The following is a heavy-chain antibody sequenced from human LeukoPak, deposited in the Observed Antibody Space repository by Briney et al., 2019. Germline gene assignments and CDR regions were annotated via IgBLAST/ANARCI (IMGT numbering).Heavy chain of an antibody. CDR2: IYHSGST. CDR3: ARDALFGYYDSSGDY. CDR1: GYSISSGYY. D-gene: IGHD3-22*01. V-gene: IGHV4-38-2*02. Sequence: PSETLSLTCAVSGYSISSGYYWGWIRQPPGKGLEWIGSIYHSGSTYYNPSLKSRATISVDTSKNQFSLKLSSVTAADTAVYYCARDALFGYYDSSGDYWGQGTLVTVSS. J-gene: IGHJ4*02.